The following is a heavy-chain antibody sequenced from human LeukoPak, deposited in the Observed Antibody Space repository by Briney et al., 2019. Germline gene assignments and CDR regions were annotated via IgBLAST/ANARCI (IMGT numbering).Heavy chain of an antibody. CDR2: IHPNSGGT. V-gene: IGHV1-2*02. CDR3: ARDGSGLGNSDLDY. CDR1: EYTFTGYY. D-gene: IGHD3-3*01. J-gene: IGHJ4*02. Sequence: ASVKVSCKASEYTFTGYYMHWVRQPPGQGLEWMGWIHPNSGGTNYQGRVTMTRDTSITTAYMELSSLRSDDTAIYYCARDGSGLGNSDLDYWGQGTLVTVSS.